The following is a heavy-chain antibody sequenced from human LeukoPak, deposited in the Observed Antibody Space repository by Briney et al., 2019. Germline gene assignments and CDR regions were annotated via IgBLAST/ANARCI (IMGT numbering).Heavy chain of an antibody. D-gene: IGHD5-24*01. Sequence: SETLSLTCTVSGGSISSYYWSWIRQPPGKGLEWIGYIYYSGSTNYNPSHKSRVTISVDTSKNQFSLKLSSVTAADTAVYYCARHVGRWMATIQFDYWGQGTLVTVSS. J-gene: IGHJ4*02. CDR3: ARHVGRWMATIQFDY. CDR1: GGSISSYY. CDR2: IYYSGST. V-gene: IGHV4-59*08.